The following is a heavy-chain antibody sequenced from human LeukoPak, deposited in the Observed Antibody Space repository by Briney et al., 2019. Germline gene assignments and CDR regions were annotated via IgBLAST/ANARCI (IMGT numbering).Heavy chain of an antibody. V-gene: IGHV3-30*18. CDR1: GFTFSSYG. CDR3: AKDGEVVVTATPDY. CDR2: ISYDGSNK. Sequence: GGSLRLSCAASGFTFSSYGMHWVRQAPGKGLEWVAVISYDGSNKYYADSVKGRFTISRDNSKNTLHLQMNGLRAEDTAVYYCAKDGEVVVTATPDYWGQGTLVTVSS. J-gene: IGHJ4*02. D-gene: IGHD2-15*01.